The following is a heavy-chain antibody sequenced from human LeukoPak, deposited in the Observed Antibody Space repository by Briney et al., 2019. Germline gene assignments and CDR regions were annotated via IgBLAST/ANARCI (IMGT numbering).Heavy chain of an antibody. CDR1: GFTFSSYA. Sequence: GRSLRLSCAASGFTFSSYAMHWVRQAPGKGLEWVAVISYDGSNKYYADSVKGRFTISRDNSKNTLYLQMNSLRAEDTAVYYCARSPGGSSWYRYWGQGTLVTVSS. V-gene: IGHV3-30*01. J-gene: IGHJ4*02. D-gene: IGHD6-13*01. CDR2: ISYDGSNK. CDR3: ARSPGGSSWYRY.